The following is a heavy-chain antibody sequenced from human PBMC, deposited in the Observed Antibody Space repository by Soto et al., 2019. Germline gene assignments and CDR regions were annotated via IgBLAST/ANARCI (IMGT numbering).Heavy chain of an antibody. D-gene: IGHD3-10*01. CDR3: ARLFPGTMVRGVTTIDY. CDR2: IYYSGST. CDR1: GVSIISYY. J-gene: IGHJ4*02. V-gene: IGHV4-59*08. Sequence: SETLSLTSPVSGVSIISYYWSWIRQPPGKGLEWIGYIYYSGSTNYNPSLKSRVTISVDTSKNQFSLKLSSVTAADTAVYYCARLFPGTMVRGVTTIDYWGQGTLVTVSS.